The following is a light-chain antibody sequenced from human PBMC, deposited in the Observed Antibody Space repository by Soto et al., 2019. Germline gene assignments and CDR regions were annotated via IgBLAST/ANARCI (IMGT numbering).Light chain of an antibody. V-gene: IGKV3-11*01. CDR1: QSINRH. J-gene: IGKJ4*01. CDR3: QQRSNWPPVT. Sequence: EIVLTQSPATLSLSPGERATLSCRASQSINRHLAWYRQKPGQAPRLLIYDASNRATGIPARFSGSGSGTDFTLTISRLEPEDIGVYYCQQRSNWPPVTFGGGTMVEIK. CDR2: DAS.